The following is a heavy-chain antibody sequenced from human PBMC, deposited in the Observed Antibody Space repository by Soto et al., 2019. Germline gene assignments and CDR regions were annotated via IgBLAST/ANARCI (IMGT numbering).Heavy chain of an antibody. J-gene: IGHJ5*02. Sequence: QVQLQQWGAGLLKPSETLSLTCAVSGGSFSGYYWSWIRQPPGKGLEWIGEINHSGSTNYNPSLKRRVSISVDTSKNQFALKLSSVSAADTAVYYCARAHYGSGPVGFDPWGQGTLVTVSS. V-gene: IGHV4-34*01. CDR3: ARAHYGSGPVGFDP. CDR2: INHSGST. CDR1: GGSFSGYY. D-gene: IGHD3-10*01.